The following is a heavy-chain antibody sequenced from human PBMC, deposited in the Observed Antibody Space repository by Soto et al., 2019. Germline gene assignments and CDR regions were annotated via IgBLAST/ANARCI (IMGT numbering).Heavy chain of an antibody. CDR3: ARVRRYCSSTSCYLMFDP. D-gene: IGHD2-2*01. J-gene: IGHJ5*02. Sequence: SETLSLTCAVYGGSFSGYYWSWIRQPPGKGLEWIGEINHSGSTNYNPSLKSRVTISVDTSKNQFSLKLSSVTAADTAVYYCARVRRYCSSTSCYLMFDPWGQGTLVTVSS. CDR1: GGSFSGYY. V-gene: IGHV4-34*01. CDR2: INHSGST.